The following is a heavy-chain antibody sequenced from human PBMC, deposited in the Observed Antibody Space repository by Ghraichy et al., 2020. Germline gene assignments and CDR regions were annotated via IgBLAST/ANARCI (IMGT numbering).Heavy chain of an antibody. V-gene: IGHV3-30*18. CDR3: AKDDTAMALEPYYYGMDV. CDR1: GFTFSSYG. CDR2: ISYDGSNK. J-gene: IGHJ6*02. D-gene: IGHD5-18*01. Sequence: GESLNISCAASGFTFSSYGMHWVRQAPGKGLEWVAVISYDGSNKYYADSVKGRFTISRDNSKNTLYLQMNSLRAEDTAVYYCAKDDTAMALEPYYYGMDVWGQGTTVTVSS.